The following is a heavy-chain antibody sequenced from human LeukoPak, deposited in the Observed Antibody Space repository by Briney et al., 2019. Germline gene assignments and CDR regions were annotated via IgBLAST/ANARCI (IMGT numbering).Heavy chain of an antibody. D-gene: IGHD6-13*01. CDR1: GFTFSSYA. CDR3: ASIAAGPLSSSWYFSNRHDY. CDR2: ISGSGGST. V-gene: IGHV3-23*01. J-gene: IGHJ4*02. Sequence: GGSLRLSCAASGFTFSSYAMSWVRQAPGKGLGWVSAISGSGGSTYYADSVKGRFTISRDNSKNTLYLQMNSLRAEDTAVYYCASIAAGPLSSSWYFSNRHDYWGQGTLVAVSS.